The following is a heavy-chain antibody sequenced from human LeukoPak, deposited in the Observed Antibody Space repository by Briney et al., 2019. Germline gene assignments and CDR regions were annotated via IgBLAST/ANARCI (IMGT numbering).Heavy chain of an antibody. J-gene: IGHJ4*02. CDR2: ISYDGSNK. CDR1: GFTFSSYG. CDR3: AKSYWNRYTDINFDY. D-gene: IGHD1-1*01. V-gene: IGHV3-30*18. Sequence: PGGSLRLSCAASGFTFSSYGMHWVRQAPGKGLEWVAVISYDGSNKYYADSVKGRFTISRDNSKNTLYLQMNSLRAEDTAVYYCAKSYWNRYTDINFDYWGQGTLVTVSS.